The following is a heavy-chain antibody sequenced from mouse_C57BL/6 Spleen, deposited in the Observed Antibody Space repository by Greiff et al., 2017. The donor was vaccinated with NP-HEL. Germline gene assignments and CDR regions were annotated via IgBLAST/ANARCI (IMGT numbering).Heavy chain of an antibody. D-gene: IGHD2-5*01. V-gene: IGHV1-82*01. CDR1: GYAFSSSW. Sequence: VQLQQSGPELVKPGASVKISCKASGYAFSSSWMNWVKQRPGKGLEWIGRIYPGDGDTNYNGKFKGKATLTADKSSSTAYMQLSSLTSEDSAVYFCASSGYSNSWFAYWGQGTLVTVSA. CDR2: IYPGDGDT. CDR3: ASSGYSNSWFAY. J-gene: IGHJ3*01.